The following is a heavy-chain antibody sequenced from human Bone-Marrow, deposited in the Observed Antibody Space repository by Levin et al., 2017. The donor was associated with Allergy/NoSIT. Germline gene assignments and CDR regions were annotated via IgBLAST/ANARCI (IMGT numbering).Heavy chain of an antibody. CDR2: ISSSSSYT. CDR1: GFTFSDYY. J-gene: IGHJ4*02. CDR3: AREPRSARPRSMVRGAFDY. D-gene: IGHD3-10*01. V-gene: IGHV3-11*05. Sequence: GESLKISCAASGFTFSDYYMSWIRQAPGKGLEWVSYISSSSSYTNYADSVKGRFTISRDNAKNSLYLQMNSLRAEDTAVYYCAREPRSARPRSMVRGAFDYWGQGTLVTVSS.